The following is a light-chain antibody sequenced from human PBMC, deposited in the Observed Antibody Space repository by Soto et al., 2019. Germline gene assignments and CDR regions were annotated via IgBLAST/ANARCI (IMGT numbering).Light chain of an antibody. Sequence: EIQWTHGRSFLSASVGYRVTVTCRASQGISSYLAWSQQKPGKAPNLLIYGASSLESGVPSRFSGSGSGTEFTLTISSLQPDDFATYYCQQYNSYPITFGQGTRLEIK. CDR2: GAS. CDR1: QGISSY. CDR3: QQYNSYPIT. V-gene: IGKV1-9*01. J-gene: IGKJ5*01.